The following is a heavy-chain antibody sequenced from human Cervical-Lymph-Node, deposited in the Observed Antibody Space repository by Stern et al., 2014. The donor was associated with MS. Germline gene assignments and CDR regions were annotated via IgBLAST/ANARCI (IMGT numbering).Heavy chain of an antibody. Sequence: VQLEESVAEVKKPGASVKVSFKASGYTFTSYAISWVRQAPGPGIEWMGWISGYKVNATCALKLQGRVSITTDPSTSTAFMELRSLRSDDTAVYYCARGLLGSENAFDIWGQGTMVTVSS. J-gene: IGHJ3*02. CDR2: ISGYKVNA. V-gene: IGHV1-18*01. D-gene: IGHD2-15*01. CDR3: ARGLLGSENAFDI. CDR1: GYTFTSYA.